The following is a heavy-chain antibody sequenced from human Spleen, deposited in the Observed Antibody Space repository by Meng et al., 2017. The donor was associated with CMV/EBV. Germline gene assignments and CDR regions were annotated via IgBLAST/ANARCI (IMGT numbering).Heavy chain of an antibody. CDR3: ATSKVNDFWSGYNDY. Sequence: VYGGSFSAYYWSWIRQPPGKGLEWIGEITHSGGTNYNPSLKSRVTISVDTSKNQFSLRLSSVTAADTAVYYCATSKVNDFWSGYNDYWGQGTLVTVSS. CDR1: GGSFSAYY. D-gene: IGHD3-3*01. J-gene: IGHJ4*02. CDR2: ITHSGGT. V-gene: IGHV4-34*01.